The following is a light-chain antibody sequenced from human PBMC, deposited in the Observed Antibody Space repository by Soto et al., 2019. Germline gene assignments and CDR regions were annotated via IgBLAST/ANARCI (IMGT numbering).Light chain of an antibody. Sequence: EIMMTQSPATLSVSPGERVTLSCRASQSVAGSLAWYQQKPGQAPRLLIFGASTRARGIPARFTGSGSCTEFHITISSKQYVDLAFYYFQQYNDLSRYTFAQATNAEIK. CDR1: QSVAGS. V-gene: IGKV3-15*01. J-gene: IGKJ2*01. CDR3: QQYNDLSRYT. CDR2: GAS.